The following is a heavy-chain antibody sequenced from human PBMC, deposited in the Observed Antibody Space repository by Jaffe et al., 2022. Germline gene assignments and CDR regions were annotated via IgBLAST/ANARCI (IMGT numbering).Heavy chain of an antibody. D-gene: IGHD3-3*01. CDR2: IYYSGST. V-gene: IGHV4-59*01. Sequence: QVQLQESGPGLVKPSETLSLTCTVSGGSISSYYWSWIRQPPGKGLEWIGYIYYSGSTNYNPSLKSRVTISVDTSKNQFSLKLSSVTAADTAVYYCARTITYYDFWSGYHFDYWGQGTLVTVSS. CDR1: GGSISSYY. CDR3: ARTITYYDFWSGYHFDY. J-gene: IGHJ4*02.